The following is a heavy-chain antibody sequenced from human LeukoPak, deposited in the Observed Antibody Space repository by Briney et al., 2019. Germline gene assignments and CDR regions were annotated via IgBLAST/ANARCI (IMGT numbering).Heavy chain of an antibody. CDR3: ARDRGIARYYFDY. CDR2: INGNGGGS. D-gene: IGHD6-13*01. J-gene: IGHJ4*02. V-gene: IGHV3-23*01. CDR1: GFTFSDYA. Sequence: GGSLRLSCAASGFTFSDYAISWVRQAPAKGLEWVSSINGNGGGSYYIDSVKGRFTVSRDNSENALYLQMNSLRAEDTAVYYCARDRGIARYYFDYWGQGTLVTVSS.